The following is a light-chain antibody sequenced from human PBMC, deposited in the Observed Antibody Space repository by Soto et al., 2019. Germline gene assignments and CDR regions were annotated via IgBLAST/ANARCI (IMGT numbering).Light chain of an antibody. Sequence: QSALTQPRSVSGSPGQSVTISCTGTSSDVGGYNYVSWYQQHPGKAPKLMIYDVTTRPSGVPDRFSGSKSGNTASLTISGLQAEADADYYCSSHAGSSVVFGTGTKVTVL. CDR3: SSHAGSSVV. J-gene: IGLJ1*01. V-gene: IGLV2-11*01. CDR1: SSDVGGYNY. CDR2: DVT.